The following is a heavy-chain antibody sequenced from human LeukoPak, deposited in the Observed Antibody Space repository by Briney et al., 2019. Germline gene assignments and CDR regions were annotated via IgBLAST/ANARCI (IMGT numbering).Heavy chain of an antibody. CDR1: GYTFTNCD. CDR3: ARELDF. V-gene: IGHV1-8*01. J-gene: IGHJ4*02. Sequence: ASVKVSCKTSGYTFTNCDIYWVRQSTEQGFEWMGWMSPTSGDTGYAEKFQGRVTMTRDTSITTAYMELKSLRSDDTAVYYCARELDFWGQGTLVTASS. CDR2: MSPTSGDT.